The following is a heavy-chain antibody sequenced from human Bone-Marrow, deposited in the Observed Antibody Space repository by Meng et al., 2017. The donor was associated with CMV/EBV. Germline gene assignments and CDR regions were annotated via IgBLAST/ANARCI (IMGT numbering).Heavy chain of an antibody. V-gene: IGHV1-69*05. Sequence: SVKVSCKASGGTFSSYAISWVRQAPGQGLEWMGGIIPIFGTANYAQKFQGRVTITTDESTSTAYMELSSLRSEDTAVYYCARERVGVVVPAAQDYWGQGTLVTVSS. CDR3: ARERVGVVVPAAQDY. CDR2: IIPIFGTA. D-gene: IGHD2-2*01. J-gene: IGHJ4*02. CDR1: GGTFSSYA.